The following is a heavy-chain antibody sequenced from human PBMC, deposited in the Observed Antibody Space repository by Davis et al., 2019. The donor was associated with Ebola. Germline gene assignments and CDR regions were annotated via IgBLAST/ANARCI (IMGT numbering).Heavy chain of an antibody. Sequence: SETLSLTCSVSGGSITSSSFFWAWIRQPPGKGLEWIGAVYYSGMTYYSPSLKSRVIISIDTSTNQFSLKLTSVTAADTAMYYCARHTGSTFGGVIFWFDPWGQGTLVTVSS. D-gene: IGHD3-16*02. CDR3: ARHTGSTFGGVIFWFDP. CDR2: VYYSGMT. CDR1: GGSITSSSFF. J-gene: IGHJ5*02. V-gene: IGHV4-39*01.